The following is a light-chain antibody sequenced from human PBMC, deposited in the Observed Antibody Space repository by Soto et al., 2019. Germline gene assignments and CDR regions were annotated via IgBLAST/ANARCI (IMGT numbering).Light chain of an antibody. CDR2: MGS. J-gene: IGKJ2*01. Sequence: EIVMTQSPLSLPVTPGEPASLSCKASQSLLHRNGDDYLDWYLQKPGQSPQLLIYMGSRRASGVPGRFRGSGSGTDFTLEISTVEAEDVGVYYCMQSLQTPRTFGQGTKLEIK. CDR1: QSLLHRNGDDY. CDR3: MQSLQTPRT. V-gene: IGKV2-28*01.